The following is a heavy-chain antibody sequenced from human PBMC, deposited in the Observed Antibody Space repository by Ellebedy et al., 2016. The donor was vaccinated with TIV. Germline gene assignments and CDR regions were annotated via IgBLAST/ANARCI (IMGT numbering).Heavy chain of an antibody. J-gene: IGHJ4*02. V-gene: IGHV3-73*01. CDR3: TRLDSSSWFIDY. CDR2: IRSKANSYAT. Sequence: GGSLRLSXAASGFTFSGSAMHWVRQASGKGLEWVGRIRSKANSYATAYAASVKGRFTISRDDSKNTAYLQMNSLKTEDTAVYYCTRLDSSSWFIDYWGQGTLVTVSS. D-gene: IGHD6-13*01. CDR1: GFTFSGSA.